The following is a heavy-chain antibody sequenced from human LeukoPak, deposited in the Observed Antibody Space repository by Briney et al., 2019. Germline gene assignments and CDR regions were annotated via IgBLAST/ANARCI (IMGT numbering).Heavy chain of an antibody. J-gene: IGHJ6*02. CDR2: IHPYSGGT. Sequence: ASVKVSCKASGYTFTDYYMHWVRQAPGQGLEWMGWIHPYSGGTNYAQKFQGRVTMTRDTSITTDYMELSRLRSEDTAVYYCATLGSTVTREGMDVWGQGTTVTVSS. CDR1: GYTFTDYY. CDR3: ATLGSTVTREGMDV. D-gene: IGHD4-17*01. V-gene: IGHV1-2*02.